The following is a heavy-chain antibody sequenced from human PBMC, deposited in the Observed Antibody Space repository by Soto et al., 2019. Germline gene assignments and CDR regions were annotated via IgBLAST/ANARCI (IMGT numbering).Heavy chain of an antibody. D-gene: IGHD3-3*01. CDR3: ARGEPRFMEWLLLSEYFDP. J-gene: IGHJ5*02. Sequence: QVQLQQWGAGLLEPSETLSLTCAVYGGSFSSYYWSWIRQPPGKGLEWIGVINHSGSTNYDPSLKSRVTISIDTSKNQVSLTLSSVTAADTAVYYCARGEPRFMEWLLLSEYFDPWGQGTLVTVSS. CDR1: GGSFSSYY. CDR2: INHSGST. V-gene: IGHV4-34*01.